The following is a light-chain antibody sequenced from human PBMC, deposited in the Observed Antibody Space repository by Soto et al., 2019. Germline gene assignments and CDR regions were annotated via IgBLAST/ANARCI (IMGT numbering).Light chain of an antibody. V-gene: IGKV3-20*01. J-gene: IGKJ5*01. Sequence: ENFLTQSPGTLSLSPGERATLSCRASQSISSSYLAWYQQKPGQAPRLLIYGAFSRATGIPDRFSGSGSGTDFTLTINRVAPEDFAVYYCQQYVSLPITFGQGTRLEL. CDR1: QSISSSY. CDR3: QQYVSLPIT. CDR2: GAF.